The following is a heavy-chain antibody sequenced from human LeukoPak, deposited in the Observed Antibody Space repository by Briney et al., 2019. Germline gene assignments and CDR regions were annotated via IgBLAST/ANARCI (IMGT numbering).Heavy chain of an antibody. CDR2: IIPIFGTA. CDR1: GGTFSSYA. D-gene: IGHD3/OR15-3a*01. V-gene: IGHV1-69*05. J-gene: IGHJ4*02. Sequence: SVKVSCKASGGTFSSYAISWVRQAPGQGLEWMGGIIPIFGTANYAQKFQGRVTITTDESTSTAYMELSSLRSEDTAVYYCARELDYPRYFDYWGQGTLVTVSS. CDR3: ARELDYPRYFDY.